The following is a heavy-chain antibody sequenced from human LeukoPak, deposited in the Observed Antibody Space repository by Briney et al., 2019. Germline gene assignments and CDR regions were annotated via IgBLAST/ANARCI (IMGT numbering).Heavy chain of an antibody. CDR1: GYTFTSYG. J-gene: IGHJ6*04. CDR3: ARDPGIAAAGDYYYYGMDV. V-gene: IGHV1-18*04. D-gene: IGHD6-13*01. CDR2: ISAYNGNT. Sequence: ASVKVSCKASGYTFTSYGISWVRQAPGQGREWMGWISAYNGNTNYAQKLQGRVTMTTDTSTSTAYMELRSLRSDDTAVYYCARDPGIAAAGDYYYYGMDVWGKGTTVTVSS.